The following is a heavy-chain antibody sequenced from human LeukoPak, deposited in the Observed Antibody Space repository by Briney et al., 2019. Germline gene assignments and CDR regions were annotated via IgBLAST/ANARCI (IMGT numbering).Heavy chain of an antibody. Sequence: GGSLRLSCAASGFTFRNAWMSWVRQAPGKGLEWVGRIESKGDGETTDNAAPVKGRFTMSRDDSKATRYLPMNTLKAEDTAVYYCTTDLGLTMIRGVIVNWGQGALVTVSS. CDR2: IESKGDGETT. V-gene: IGHV3-15*04. D-gene: IGHD3-10*01. CDR1: GFTFRNAW. J-gene: IGHJ4*02. CDR3: TTDLGLTMIRGVIVN.